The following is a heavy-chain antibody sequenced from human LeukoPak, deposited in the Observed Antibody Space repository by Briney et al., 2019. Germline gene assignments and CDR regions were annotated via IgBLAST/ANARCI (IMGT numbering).Heavy chain of an antibody. CDR1: GFTFSSYW. Sequence: GGSLRLSCAASGFTFSSYWMHWVRQAPGKGLVWVSRINSDGSSTSYADSVKGRFTISRDNSKNTLYLQMNSLRAEDTAVYYCAKDAGYCSGGSCYLNWFDPWGQGTLVTVSS. V-gene: IGHV3-74*01. J-gene: IGHJ5*02. CDR3: AKDAGYCSGGSCYLNWFDP. CDR2: INSDGSST. D-gene: IGHD2-15*01.